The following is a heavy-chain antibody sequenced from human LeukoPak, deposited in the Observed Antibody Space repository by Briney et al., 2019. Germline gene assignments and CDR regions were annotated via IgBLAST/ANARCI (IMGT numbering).Heavy chain of an antibody. J-gene: IGHJ5*02. CDR2: IYYSGST. CDR3: ARETIAAAGLSWFDP. Sequence: PSETLSLTCTVSGGSISSYYWSWIRQPPGKGLEWIGYIYYSGSTNYNPSLKSRVTISVDTSKNQFSLKLSSVTAADTAVYYCARETIAAAGLSWFDPWGQGTLVTVSS. V-gene: IGHV4-59*01. D-gene: IGHD6-13*01. CDR1: GGSISSYY.